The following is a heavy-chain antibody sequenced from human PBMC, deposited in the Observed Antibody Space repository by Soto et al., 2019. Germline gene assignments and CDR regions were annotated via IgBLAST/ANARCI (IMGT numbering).Heavy chain of an antibody. Sequence: QVQLVQSGAVVKKPGSSVKVSCKASGGTFSSYAISWVRQAPGQGIEWMGGIIPIFGTANYAQKFQGIVTITADESTSTAYMELSSLRSEDTAVYYCARGWADYGDASNWFDPWGQGTLVTVSS. CDR1: GGTFSSYA. CDR3: ARGWADYGDASNWFDP. V-gene: IGHV1-69*01. D-gene: IGHD4-17*01. CDR2: IIPIFGTA. J-gene: IGHJ5*02.